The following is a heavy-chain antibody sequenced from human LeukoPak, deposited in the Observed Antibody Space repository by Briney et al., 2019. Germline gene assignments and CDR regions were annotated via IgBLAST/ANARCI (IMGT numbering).Heavy chain of an antibody. J-gene: IGHJ6*04. V-gene: IGHV1-18*04. CDR3: ATQSYGSGSYYRADEYYYYYYGMDV. CDR2: INAGNGNT. D-gene: IGHD3-10*01. Sequence: ASVKVSCKASGYTFTSYGISWVRQAPGQGLEWMGWINAGNGNTKYSQKFQGRVTITRDTSASTAYMELSSLRSEDTAVYYCATQSYGSGSYYRADEYYYYYYGMDVWGKGTTVTVSS. CDR1: GYTFTSYG.